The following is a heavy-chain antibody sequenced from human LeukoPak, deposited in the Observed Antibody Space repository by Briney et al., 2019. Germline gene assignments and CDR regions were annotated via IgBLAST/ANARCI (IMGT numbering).Heavy chain of an antibody. CDR3: AREGAVAKQNSHYYYYYMDV. J-gene: IGHJ6*03. CDR1: GFTFDDYG. V-gene: IGHV3-53*01. CDR2: IYSGGST. D-gene: IGHD6-19*01. Sequence: GGSLRLSCAASGFTFDDYGMSWVRQAPGKGLEWVSVIYSGGSTYYADSVKGRFTISRDNSKNTLYLQMNSLRAEDTAVYYCAREGAVAKQNSHYYYYYMDVWGKGTTVTISS.